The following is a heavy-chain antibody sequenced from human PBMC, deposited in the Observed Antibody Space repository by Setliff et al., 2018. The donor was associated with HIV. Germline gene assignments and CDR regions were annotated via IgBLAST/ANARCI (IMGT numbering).Heavy chain of an antibody. CDR3: AKAGYSSSWYESFYGY. CDR2: ISGSGGST. Sequence: GGSLSLSCAASGFTFSSYAMSWVRQAPGKGLGWVSAISGSGGSTYYADSVKGRFTISRDNSKNTLYLQMNSLRAEDTAVYYCAKAGYSSSWYESFYGYLGQGTLVTVSS. CDR1: GFTFSSYA. V-gene: IGHV3-23*01. D-gene: IGHD6-13*01. J-gene: IGHJ4*02.